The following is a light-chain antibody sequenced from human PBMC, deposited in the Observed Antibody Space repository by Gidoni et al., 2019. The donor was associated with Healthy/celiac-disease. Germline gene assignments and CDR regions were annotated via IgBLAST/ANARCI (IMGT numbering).Light chain of an antibody. Sequence: SYELTQPPSVSVPPGQTASITCSGDKLGDKYACWYQQKPGQSPLLVIYQDSKRPSGIPERFSGSNSGNTATLTISGTQAMDEADYYCQAWDSSTAGVVFGGGTKLTVL. J-gene: IGLJ2*01. CDR2: QDS. CDR1: KLGDKY. V-gene: IGLV3-1*01. CDR3: QAWDSSTAGVV.